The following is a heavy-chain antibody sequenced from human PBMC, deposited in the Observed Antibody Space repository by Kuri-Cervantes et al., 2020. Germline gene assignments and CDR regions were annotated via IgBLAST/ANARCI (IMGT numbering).Heavy chain of an antibody. CDR1: GFTFSSYA. J-gene: IGHJ6*02. D-gene: IGHD3-22*01. Sequence: GGSLRLSCAASGFTFSSYAMHWVRQAPGKGLEWVAVISYDGSNKYYADSVKGRFTISRDNSKNTLYLQMNSLRAEDTAVYYCAKERYYYDSSGYPNINYYYGIDVWGQGTTVTVSS. CDR2: ISYDGSNK. CDR3: AKERYYYDSSGYPNINYYYGIDV. V-gene: IGHV3-30*18.